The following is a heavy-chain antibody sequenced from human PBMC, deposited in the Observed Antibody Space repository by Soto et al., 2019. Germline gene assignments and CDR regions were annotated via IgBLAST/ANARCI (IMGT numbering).Heavy chain of an antibody. V-gene: IGHV3-23*01. D-gene: IGHD5-12*01. CDR1: GFTFSSYA. CDR2: ISGSGGST. CDR3: AKDRPRYSGYEGDAFDI. Sequence: GGSLRLSCAASGFTFSSYAMSWVRRAPGKGLEWVSAISGSGGSTYYADSVKGRFTISRDNSKNTLYLQMNSRRAEDTAVYYCAKDRPRYSGYEGDAFDIWGQGTRVPVPS. J-gene: IGHJ3*02.